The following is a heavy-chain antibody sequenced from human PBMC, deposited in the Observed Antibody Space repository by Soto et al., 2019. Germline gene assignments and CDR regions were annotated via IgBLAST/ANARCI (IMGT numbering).Heavy chain of an antibody. J-gene: IGHJ5*02. D-gene: IGHD2-15*01. V-gene: IGHV3-23*01. CDR1: GFAFSSYA. CDR2: ISSSGGST. Sequence: GESLKISCAASGFAFSSYAMSWVRQAPGKGLEWVSTISSSGGSTYSADSVKGRFTASRDNSKNTLFLHMSSLRAEDTAVYYCAKDYWSVPFKGYCGGGSCFSNWLDPWGQGTLVTVSS. CDR3: AKDYWSVPFKGYCGGGSCFSNWLDP.